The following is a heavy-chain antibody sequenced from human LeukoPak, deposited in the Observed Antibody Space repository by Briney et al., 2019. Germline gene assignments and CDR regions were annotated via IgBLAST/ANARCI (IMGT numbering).Heavy chain of an antibody. CDR3: ARAVTVVTRGGLVFDY. CDR2: ISSSSNTI. V-gene: IGHV3-48*02. CDR1: GFTFSSYS. J-gene: IGHJ4*02. D-gene: IGHD2-21*02. Sequence: GGSLRLSCAASGFTFSSYSMNWVRQAPGKGLEWVSYISSSSNTIYYADSVKGRFTISRDNAKNSLFLQMNSLRDEDTSVYYCARAVTVVTRGGLVFDYWGQGTLVTAYS.